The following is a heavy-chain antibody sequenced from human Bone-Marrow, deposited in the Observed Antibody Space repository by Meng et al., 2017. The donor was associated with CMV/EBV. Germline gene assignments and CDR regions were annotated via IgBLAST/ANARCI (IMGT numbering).Heavy chain of an antibody. J-gene: IGHJ4*02. Sequence: EVTFSKDAMIWVRHSPGKGLEYLASISGSGRYTYYVDPVRGRFTISRDNSKNILYLQMNSLTAADAGFYYCAKDLWNTTPLGDYFDSWSQGVLVTVSS. D-gene: IGHD1/OR15-1a*01. CDR2: ISGSGRYT. CDR1: EVTFSKDA. V-gene: IGHV3-23*01. CDR3: AKDLWNTTPLGDYFDS.